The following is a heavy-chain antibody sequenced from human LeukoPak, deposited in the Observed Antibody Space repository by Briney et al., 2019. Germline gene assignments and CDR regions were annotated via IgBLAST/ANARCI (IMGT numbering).Heavy chain of an antibody. V-gene: IGHV3-30-3*01. CDR2: ISYDGSNK. D-gene: IGHD3-10*01. Sequence: GGSLRLSCAASGFTFSSYAMHWVRQAPGMGLEWVAVISYDGSNKYYADSVKGRFTISRDNSKNTLYLQMNSLRAEDTAVYYCARVLELGMADYFDYWGQGTLVTVSS. CDR3: ARVLELGMADYFDY. CDR1: GFTFSSYA. J-gene: IGHJ4*02.